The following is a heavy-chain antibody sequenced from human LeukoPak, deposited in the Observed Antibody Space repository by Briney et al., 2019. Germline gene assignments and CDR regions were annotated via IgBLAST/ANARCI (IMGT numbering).Heavy chain of an antibody. D-gene: IGHD5-18*01. J-gene: IGHJ4*02. CDR2: IRSKPYGGTT. Sequence: SWVSQPPGKRLEWVGFIRSKPYGGTTEYAASVKGRFTISRDDSKSIAYLQMNSLIADDTAVYYCTKFRGYSDGRATYYWGQGTLVTVAS. CDR3: TKFRGYSDGRATYY. V-gene: IGHV3-49*02.